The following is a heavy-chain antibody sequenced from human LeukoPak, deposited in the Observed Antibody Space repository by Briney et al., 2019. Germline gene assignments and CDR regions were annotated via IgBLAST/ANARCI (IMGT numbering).Heavy chain of an antibody. CDR2: INHSGST. Sequence: SETLSLTCAVYGGSFSGYYWSWIRQPPGKGLEWIGEINHSGSTNYTPSLKSRVTISVDTSKNQFSLKLSSVTAADTAVYYCAREGYSGYALRYMDVWGKGTTVTVSS. D-gene: IGHD5-12*01. CDR1: GGSFSGYY. CDR3: AREGYSGYALRYMDV. V-gene: IGHV4-34*01. J-gene: IGHJ6*03.